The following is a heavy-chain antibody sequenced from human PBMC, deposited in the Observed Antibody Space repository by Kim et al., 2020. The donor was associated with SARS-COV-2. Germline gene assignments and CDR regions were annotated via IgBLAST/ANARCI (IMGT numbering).Heavy chain of an antibody. J-gene: IGHJ1*01. CDR3: ASHIGCGTRCYWDD. CDR1: GASISGTTYY. Sequence: SQTLSLTCTVSGASISGTTYYWGWIRQPPGKGPEWIAVITYDGRTYYNPSLKSRVTIFLDTSKNQISLKLTSGTAADTALSYCASHIGCGTRCYWDDWGQGARVSVSS. D-gene: IGHD2-2*01. V-gene: IGHV4-39*01. CDR2: ITYDGRT.